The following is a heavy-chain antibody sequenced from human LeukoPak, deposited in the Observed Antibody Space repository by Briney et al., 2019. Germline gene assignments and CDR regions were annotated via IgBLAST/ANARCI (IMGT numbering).Heavy chain of an antibody. D-gene: IGHD6-13*01. V-gene: IGHV2-5*02. CDR3: ALSPDIAAAGIMSWFDP. CDR2: LYWDDDK. Sequence: SGPTLVNPTQTLTVTRTFSGFSLSASGLGVGGIRQPPGKALEWVPLLYWDDDKRYSPSLKSRLTITKDTSKNQVVLTMTNMDPVDTATYYCALSPDIAAAGIMSWFDPWGQGTLVTVSS. J-gene: IGHJ5*02. CDR1: GFSLSASGLG.